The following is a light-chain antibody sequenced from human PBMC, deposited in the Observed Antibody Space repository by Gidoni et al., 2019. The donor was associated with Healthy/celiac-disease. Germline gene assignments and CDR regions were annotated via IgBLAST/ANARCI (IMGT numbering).Light chain of an antibody. CDR1: SSDVGAYNY. J-gene: IGLJ2*01. V-gene: IGLV2-14*01. Sequence: QSALTQPASVSGSPGQAITISCTGTSSDVGAYNYVSWYQQHPAKAPKLMIYEVTNRPSGVSNRFSGSKSGNTASLTISGLQAEDEADYYCSSYTTSSKVVFGGGTKLTVL. CDR2: EVT. CDR3: SSYTTSSKVV.